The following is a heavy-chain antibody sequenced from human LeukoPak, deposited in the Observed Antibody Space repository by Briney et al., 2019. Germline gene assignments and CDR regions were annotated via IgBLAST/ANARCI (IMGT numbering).Heavy chain of an antibody. CDR1: GYTFTGYW. J-gene: IGHJ4*02. CDR3: ARGATSDY. Sequence: GASVKVSCKAFGYTFTGYWMHWVRQAPGQGPEWMGVISPSGGSTIYAQKFKGRVTLTRDTSITTAYMELSSLRSDDTAFYYCARGATSDYWGQGTLVTVSS. CDR2: ISPSGGST. V-gene: IGHV1-46*01. D-gene: IGHD1-26*01.